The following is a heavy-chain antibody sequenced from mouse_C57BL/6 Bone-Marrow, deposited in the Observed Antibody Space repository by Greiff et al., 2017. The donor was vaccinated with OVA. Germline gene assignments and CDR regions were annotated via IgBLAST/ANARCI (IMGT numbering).Heavy chain of an antibody. J-gene: IGHJ3*01. CDR3: AREGNSNYEFAY. Sequence: EVKLVESGPELVKPGASVKISCKASGYSFTGYYMNWVKQSPEKSLEWIGEINPSTGGTTYNQKFKAKATLTVDKSSSTAYMQLKSLTSEDSAVYYCAREGNSNYEFAYWGQGTLVTVSA. D-gene: IGHD2-5*01. CDR2: INPSTGGT. V-gene: IGHV1-42*01. CDR1: GYSFTGYY.